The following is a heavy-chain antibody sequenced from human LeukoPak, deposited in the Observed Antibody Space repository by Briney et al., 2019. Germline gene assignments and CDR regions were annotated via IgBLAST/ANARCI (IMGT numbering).Heavy chain of an antibody. Sequence: ASVKVFCKASGYTFISYDINWVRQATAQGLEGRRWMNPNSKNTGYPQNFQGRVTMTRNTSIRTAYIELSSLRSEDTAMYYCARRRPKRWQQRANDAFDIWGQGTMATISS. J-gene: IGHJ3*02. CDR3: ARRRPKRWQQRANDAFDI. D-gene: IGHD6-13*01. V-gene: IGHV1-8*01. CDR1: GYTFISYD. CDR2: MNPNSKNT.